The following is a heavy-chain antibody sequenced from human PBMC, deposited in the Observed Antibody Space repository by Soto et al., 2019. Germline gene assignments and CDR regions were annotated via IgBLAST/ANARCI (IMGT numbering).Heavy chain of an antibody. CDR2: VNPSGGST. CDR1: GYLFTAYS. J-gene: IGHJ1*01. D-gene: IGHD2-15*01. CDR3: AREENCSGGTCYSEYFHR. Sequence: ASVKVSCKASGYLFTAYSMHWVRLAPGQGLEWMGVVNPSGGSTKYAQNFQGRVTMTRDASTTTIYMELSSLRSDDTAIYYCAREENCSGGTCYSEYFHRWGQGTLVTVSS. V-gene: IGHV1-46*01.